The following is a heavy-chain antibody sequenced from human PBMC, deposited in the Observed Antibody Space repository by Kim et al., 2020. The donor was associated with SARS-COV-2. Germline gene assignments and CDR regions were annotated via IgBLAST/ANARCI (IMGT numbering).Heavy chain of an antibody. CDR1: GGSISSSSYY. V-gene: IGHV4-39*01. D-gene: IGHD2-15*01. CDR2: IYYSGST. Sequence: SETLSLTCTVSGGSISSSSYYWGWISQPPGKGLEWIGSIYYSGSTYYNPSLKSRVTISVDTSKNQFSLKLSSVTAADTAVYYCARAVDGAAATYYFDYWGQGTLVTVSS. CDR3: ARAVDGAAATYYFDY. J-gene: IGHJ4*02.